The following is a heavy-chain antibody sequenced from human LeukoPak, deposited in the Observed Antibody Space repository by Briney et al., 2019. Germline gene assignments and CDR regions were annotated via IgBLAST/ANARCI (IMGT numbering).Heavy chain of an antibody. D-gene: IGHD3-10*01. J-gene: IGHJ2*01. CDR2: IKQDGSEK. V-gene: IGHV3-7*01. Sequence: PGGSLTLSCAASGFIFSNFWMSWVRQAPGKGPEWVANIKQDGSEKYYVDSVKGRFTISRDNAKNSLYLQMNSLRAEDTAVYYCARKVGFMVRGAPWYFDLWGRGTLVTVSS. CDR3: ARKVGFMVRGAPWYFDL. CDR1: GFIFSNFW.